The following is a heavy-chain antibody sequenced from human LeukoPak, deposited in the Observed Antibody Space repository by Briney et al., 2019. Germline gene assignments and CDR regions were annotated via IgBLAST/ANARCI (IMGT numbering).Heavy chain of an antibody. CDR2: ISYDGSNK. CDR3: ARGGYSSGWALGGYYYGMDV. V-gene: IGHV3-30-3*01. Sequence: GGSLRLSCAASGFTVSSNYMSWVRQAPGKGLEWVAVISYDGSNKYYADSVKGRFTISRDNSKNTLYLQMNSLRAEDTAVYYCARGGYSSGWALGGYYYGMDVWGQGTTVTVSS. CDR1: GFTVSSNY. J-gene: IGHJ6*02. D-gene: IGHD6-19*01.